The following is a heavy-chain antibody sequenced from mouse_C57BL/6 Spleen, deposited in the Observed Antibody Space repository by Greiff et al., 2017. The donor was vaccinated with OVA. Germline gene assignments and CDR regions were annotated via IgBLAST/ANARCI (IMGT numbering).Heavy chain of an antibody. V-gene: IGHV1-39*01. J-gene: IGHJ2*01. CDR3: ARKGSSGYLYYFDY. D-gene: IGHD3-2*02. Sequence: VQLKESGPELVKPGASVKISCKASGYSFTDYNMNWVKQSNGKSLEWIGVINPNYGTTSYNQKFKGKATLTVDQSSSTAYMQLNSLTSEDSAVYYCARKGSSGYLYYFDYWGQGTTLTVSS. CDR2: INPNYGTT. CDR1: GYSFTDYN.